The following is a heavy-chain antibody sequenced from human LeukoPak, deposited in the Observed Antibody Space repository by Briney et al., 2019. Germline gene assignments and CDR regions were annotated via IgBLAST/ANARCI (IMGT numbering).Heavy chain of an antibody. Sequence: GGSLRLSCTASGFTFGDYAMSWFRQAPGKGLEWVAYIRYDGSNKYYADSVKGRFTISRDNSKNTLYLQMNSLSAEDTAVYYCAKDGGYYDIDYWGQGTLVTVSS. CDR1: GFTFGDYA. D-gene: IGHD3-22*01. J-gene: IGHJ4*02. CDR3: AKDGGYYDIDY. CDR2: IRYDGSNK. V-gene: IGHV3-30*02.